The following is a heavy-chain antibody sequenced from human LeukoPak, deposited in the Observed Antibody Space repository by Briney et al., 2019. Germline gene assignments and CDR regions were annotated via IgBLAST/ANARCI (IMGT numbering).Heavy chain of an antibody. CDR2: IIPILGIA. Sequence: SVKVSCKASGGTFSSYAISWVRQAPRQGLEWMGRIIPILGIANYAQKFQGRVTITADKSTSTAYMELSSLRSEDTAVYYCAVDSPMDTRTAFDIWGQGTMVTVSS. CDR3: AVDSPMDTRTAFDI. J-gene: IGHJ3*02. CDR1: GGTFSSYA. D-gene: IGHD5-18*01. V-gene: IGHV1-69*04.